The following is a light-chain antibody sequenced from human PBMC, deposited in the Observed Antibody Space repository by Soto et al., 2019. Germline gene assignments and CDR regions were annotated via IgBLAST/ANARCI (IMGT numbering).Light chain of an antibody. CDR3: LQAYNYPRT. CDR1: QGIRND. Sequence: AVQMTQSPSSLYASVGDIVTITCRASQGIRNDLAWYQQKPGRAPRLLIFAASTLQSGVPSRFSGSGAGTDFTLSISSLQPEDFATYYCLQAYNYPRTFGQGTKV. CDR2: AAS. J-gene: IGKJ1*01. V-gene: IGKV1-6*01.